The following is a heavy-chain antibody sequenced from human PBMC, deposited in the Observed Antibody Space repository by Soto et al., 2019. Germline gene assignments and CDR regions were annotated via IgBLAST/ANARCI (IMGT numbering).Heavy chain of an antibody. CDR3: AKAGASTHP. CDR1: GFTFSSYA. J-gene: IGHJ3*01. CDR2: ISFSGDST. D-gene: IGHD3-16*01. V-gene: IGHV3-23*01. Sequence: PGGSLRLSCAASGFTFSSYAMSWVRQAPGKGLEWVSTISFSGDSTYYADSVKGRFTISRDNSKNTLYLLMNSLRAEDTAVYYCAKAGASTHPWGQGTMVTVSS.